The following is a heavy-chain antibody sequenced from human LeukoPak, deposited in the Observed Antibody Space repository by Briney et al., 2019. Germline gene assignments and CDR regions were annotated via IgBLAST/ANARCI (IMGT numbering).Heavy chain of an antibody. CDR3: ARPFRMTTQSQVDY. D-gene: IGHD4-11*01. CDR1: GGSISSSSYY. Sequence: SETLSLTCTVSGGSISSSSYYWGWIRQPPGKGLEWIGSIYYSGSTYYNPSLKSRVTISVDTSKNQFSLKLSSVTAADTAVYYCARPFRMTTQSQVDYWGQGTLVTVSS. CDR2: IYYSGST. J-gene: IGHJ4*02. V-gene: IGHV4-39*01.